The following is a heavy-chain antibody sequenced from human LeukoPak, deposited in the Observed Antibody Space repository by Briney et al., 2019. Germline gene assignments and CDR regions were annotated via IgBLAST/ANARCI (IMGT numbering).Heavy chain of an antibody. CDR2: VHRSGRT. CDR1: GFTFSSYAM. D-gene: IGHD2-8*02. Sequence: GSLRLSCAASGFTFSSYAMSWVRQSPGKGLEWIGEVHRSGRTNYMPSLKSRVTISIDNSKDQISLDLASVTAADTAVYYCATEILGVPTPGAYWGQGTLVTVSS. V-gene: IGHV4-4*02. J-gene: IGHJ4*02. CDR3: ATEILGVPTPGAY.